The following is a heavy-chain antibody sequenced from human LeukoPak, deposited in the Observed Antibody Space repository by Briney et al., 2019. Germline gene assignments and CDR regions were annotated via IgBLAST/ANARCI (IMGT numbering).Heavy chain of an antibody. CDR3: ARVPYYYGSSGYYYHTRNYYFDY. J-gene: IGHJ4*02. D-gene: IGHD3-22*01. CDR1: GDTVSSDSSG. CDR2: TYYRSQWYN. V-gene: IGHV6-1*01. Sequence: SQTLSLTCAISGDTVSSDSSGWNWIRHSPSSGLEWLGRTYYRSQWYNDYAMSVRRRITINPDTSKTQLSLQLTSVTPGDTAVYYCARVPYYYGSSGYYYHTRNYYFDYWGQGTLVTVSS.